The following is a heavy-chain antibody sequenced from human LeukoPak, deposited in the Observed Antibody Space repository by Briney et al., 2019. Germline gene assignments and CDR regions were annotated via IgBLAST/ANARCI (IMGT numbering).Heavy chain of an antibody. J-gene: IGHJ4*02. CDR2: IYSGGST. V-gene: IGHV3-66*01. CDR3: ARGWYSGSYYDY. D-gene: IGHD1-26*01. Sequence: GGSLRLSCAASGFTVSSNHMSWVRQAPGKGLEWVSVIYSGGSTYYADSVKGRFTISRDNSKNTLYLQMNSLRAEDTAVYYCARGWYSGSYYDYWGQGTLVTVSS. CDR1: GFTVSSNH.